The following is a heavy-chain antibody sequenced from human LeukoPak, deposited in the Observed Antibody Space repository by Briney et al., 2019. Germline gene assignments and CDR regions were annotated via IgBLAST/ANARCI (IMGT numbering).Heavy chain of an antibody. D-gene: IGHD4-17*01. Sequence: ASVKVSCEVSGYTLTNLSMHWVRQAPGKGLEWMGGFDAEDGETFYAQKFQGRVTMTEDTSTDTVYTELSSLRSEDTAVYYCATDFYGDTYWYFDLWGRGTLVTVSS. CDR1: GYTLTNLS. CDR3: ATDFYGDTYWYFDL. CDR2: FDAEDGET. J-gene: IGHJ2*01. V-gene: IGHV1-24*01.